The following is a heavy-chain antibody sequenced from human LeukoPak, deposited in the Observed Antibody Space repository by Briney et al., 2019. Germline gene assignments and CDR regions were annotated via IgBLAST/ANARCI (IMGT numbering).Heavy chain of an antibody. CDR2: INICDTSS. D-gene: IGHD3-22*01. V-gene: IGHV3-48*03. CDR1: GFTFNNFE. Sequence: GGSLRLSCAVSGFTFNNFEMNWVRQAPGKGLEWISYINICDTSSLYADSVKGRFTISIDIAKDSLYLQMNSLRAEDTAVYYCARGGSSGFYYNAFDLWGKGTVVSVSS. J-gene: IGHJ3*01. CDR3: ARGGSSGFYYNAFDL.